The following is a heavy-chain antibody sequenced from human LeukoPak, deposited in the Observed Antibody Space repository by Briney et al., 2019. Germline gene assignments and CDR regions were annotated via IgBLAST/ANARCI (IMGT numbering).Heavy chain of an antibody. J-gene: IGHJ3*02. Sequence: SETLSLTCAVYGGSFSGYYWSWIRQPPGKGLEWIGEINHSGSTNYNPSLKSRVTISVDTSKNQFSLKLSSVTAADTAVYYCARSNYDSTDAFDIWGQGTMVTVSS. CDR2: INHSGST. D-gene: IGHD3-10*01. CDR3: ARSNYDSTDAFDI. V-gene: IGHV4-34*01. CDR1: GGSFSGYY.